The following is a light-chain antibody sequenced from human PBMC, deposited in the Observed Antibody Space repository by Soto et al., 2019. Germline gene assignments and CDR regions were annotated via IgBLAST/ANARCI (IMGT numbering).Light chain of an antibody. CDR2: AAS. CDR1: QRISNY. V-gene: IGKV1-39*01. CDR3: QQSYSTLDYT. J-gene: IGKJ2*01. Sequence: DIQMTQSPSSLSASVGDRVTITCRASQRISNYLNWYQHKPGKAPRLLIYAASSLQSGVASRFSGSGYGTDFTLTISRLQPEDFATYYCQQSYSTLDYTFGQGTKVEIK.